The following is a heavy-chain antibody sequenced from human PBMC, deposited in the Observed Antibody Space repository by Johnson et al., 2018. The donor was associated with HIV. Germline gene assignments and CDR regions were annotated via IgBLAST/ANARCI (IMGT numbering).Heavy chain of an antibody. D-gene: IGHD3-3*01. Sequence: HAPGKGLEWVGRIKSKTDGGTTDYAAPVKGKFTISRDDSKNTLYLQINSLKSEDTAVYYCTTGVTIFGVVPLDGFDIWGRGTMVTVSS. CDR2: IKSKTDGGTT. V-gene: IGHV3-15*01. CDR3: TTGVTIFGVVPLDGFDI. J-gene: IGHJ3*02.